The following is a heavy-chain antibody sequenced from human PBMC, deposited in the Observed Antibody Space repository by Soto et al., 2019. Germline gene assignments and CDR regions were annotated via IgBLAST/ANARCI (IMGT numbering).Heavy chain of an antibody. V-gene: IGHV3-13*01. CDR2: IGTAGDT. CDR1: GFTFSSYD. Sequence: EVQLVESGGGLVQPGGSLRLSCAASGFTFSSYDMHWVRQATGKGLEWVSAIGTAGDTYYPGSVKGRFTISRENAKNSLYLQMNRLRAGDTAVYYCARGRITMVRGIWDDAFDIWGEGTMVTVSS. J-gene: IGHJ3*02. D-gene: IGHD3-10*01. CDR3: ARGRITMVRGIWDDAFDI.